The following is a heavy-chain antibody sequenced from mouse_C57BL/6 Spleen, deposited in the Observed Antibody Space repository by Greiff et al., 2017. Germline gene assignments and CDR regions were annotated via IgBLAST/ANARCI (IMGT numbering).Heavy chain of an antibody. D-gene: IGHD3-2*02. CDR2: IYPGSGST. CDR1: GYTFTSYW. Sequence: VQLQQPGAELVKPGASVKMSCKASGYTFTSYWITWVKQRPGQGLEWIGDIYPGSGSTNYNEKFKSKATLTVDTSSSTAYMQLSSLTSEDSAVYYCAREGDSSGYPYYFDYWGQGTTLTVSS. V-gene: IGHV1-55*01. CDR3: AREGDSSGYPYYFDY. J-gene: IGHJ2*01.